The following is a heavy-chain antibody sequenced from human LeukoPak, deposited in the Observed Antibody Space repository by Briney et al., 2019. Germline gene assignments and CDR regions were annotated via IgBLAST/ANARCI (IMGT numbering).Heavy chain of an antibody. Sequence: GGSLRLSCAASGFTFSNAWMTWVRQAPGKGLEWVGRIKSKTDGGTTEYAAPVKGRASISGDDSKNTLYLQMNSLRTEDTAVYYCTTYSFEWIRSFDYRGQGTLVTVSS. CDR2: IKSKTDGGTT. CDR1: GFTFSNAW. D-gene: IGHD5-18*01. V-gene: IGHV3-15*01. J-gene: IGHJ4*02. CDR3: TTYSFEWIRSFDY.